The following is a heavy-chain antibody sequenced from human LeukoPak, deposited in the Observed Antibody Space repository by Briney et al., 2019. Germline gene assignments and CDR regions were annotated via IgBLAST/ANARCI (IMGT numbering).Heavy chain of an antibody. CDR3: ASTVTIFGVVTPPSGYYYYMDV. Sequence: ASVKVSCKASGYTFTGYYMHWVRQAPGQGLEWMGWINPNSGGTNYAQKFQGRVTMTRDTSISTAYMELSRLRSDDTAVYYCASTVTIFGVVTPPSGYYYYMDVWGKGTTVTVPS. CDR1: GYTFTGYY. D-gene: IGHD3-3*01. J-gene: IGHJ6*03. CDR2: INPNSGGT. V-gene: IGHV1-2*02.